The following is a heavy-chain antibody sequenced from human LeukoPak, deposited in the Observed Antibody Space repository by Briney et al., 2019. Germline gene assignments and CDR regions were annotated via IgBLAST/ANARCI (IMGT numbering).Heavy chain of an antibody. Sequence: GGSLRLSCAASGFTLSGYWMHWVRQAPWKGLVWVSHINSDGTNTRYADSVKGRFTISRDNARNTLYLQMRSLGADGTAVYYCARIGSNAALDYWGQGALVTVSS. CDR1: GFTLSGYW. CDR2: INSDGTNT. V-gene: IGHV3-74*01. D-gene: IGHD6-13*01. CDR3: ARIGSNAALDY. J-gene: IGHJ4*02.